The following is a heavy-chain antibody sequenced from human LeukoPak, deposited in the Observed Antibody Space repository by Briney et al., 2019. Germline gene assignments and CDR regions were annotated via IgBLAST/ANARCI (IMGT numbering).Heavy chain of an antibody. CDR1: GGSISSGSYY. Sequence: PSQTLSLTCTVSGGSISSGSYYWSWIRQPAGKGLEWIGRIYTSGSTNYNPSLKSRVTISVDTSKNQFSLKLSSVTAADTAVYYCAREKVVPAAPYYYYYGMDVWGQGTTVTVSS. J-gene: IGHJ6*02. CDR3: AREKVVPAAPYYYYYGMDV. V-gene: IGHV4-61*02. CDR2: IYTSGST. D-gene: IGHD2-2*01.